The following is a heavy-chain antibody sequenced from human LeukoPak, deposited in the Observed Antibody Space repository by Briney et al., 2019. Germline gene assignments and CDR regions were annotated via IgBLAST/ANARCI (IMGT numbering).Heavy chain of an antibody. D-gene: IGHD2/OR15-2a*01. CDR3: ARDQSLTTKYSDY. CDR1: GGTFSSYA. V-gene: IGHV1-69*13. J-gene: IGHJ4*02. CDR2: IIPIFGTA. Sequence: ASVKVSCKASGGTFSSYAISWVRQAPGQGLEWMGGIIPIFGTANYAQKFQGRVTITADESTSTAYMELSSLRSEDTAVYYCARDQSLTTKYSDYWGQGTLVTVSS.